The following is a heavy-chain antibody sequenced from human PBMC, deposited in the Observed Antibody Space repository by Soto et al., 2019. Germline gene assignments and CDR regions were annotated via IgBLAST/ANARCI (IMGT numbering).Heavy chain of an antibody. CDR2: IIPILGIA. D-gene: IGHD3-10*01. V-gene: IGHV1-69*04. J-gene: IGHJ6*02. CDR3: ARDRITMVRGAPGTPAYYYYGMDV. CDR1: GGTFSSYT. Sequence: SVKVSCKASGGTFSSYTISWVRQAPGQGLEWMGRIIPILGIANYAQKFQGRVTITADKSTSTAYMELSSLRSEDTAVYYCARDRITMVRGAPGTPAYYYYGMDVWG.